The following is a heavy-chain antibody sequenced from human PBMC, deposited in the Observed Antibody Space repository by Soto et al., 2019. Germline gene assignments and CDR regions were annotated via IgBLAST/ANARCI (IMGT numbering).Heavy chain of an antibody. CDR3: AKDRRAGGNYGFYSDF. D-gene: IGHD1-7*01. Sequence: GSLRLSCAASGFTFSSYGMTWVRQAPGKGLEWVSFSSATGAGTYYADSVKGRFTISRDNSKNTLYLQMTSLRADDTAVYYCAKDRRAGGNYGFYSDFWGQGALVTVSS. J-gene: IGHJ4*02. V-gene: IGHV3-23*01. CDR2: SSATGAGT. CDR1: GFTFSSYG.